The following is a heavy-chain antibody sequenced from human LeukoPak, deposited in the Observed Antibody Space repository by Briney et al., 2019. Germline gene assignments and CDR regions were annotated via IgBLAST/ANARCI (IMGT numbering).Heavy chain of an antibody. Sequence: PSETLSLTCAVSGGSISGSSYYWGWIRQPPGKGLEWIGSIYYSGSTYHNPSLKSRVTISVDTSKNQFSLKLNSVTATDTAVYYCARGTIYDYGYFQHWGQGTLVTVSS. D-gene: IGHD4-17*01. CDR1: GGSISGSSYY. CDR2: IYYSGST. CDR3: ARGTIYDYGYFQH. V-gene: IGHV4-39*02. J-gene: IGHJ1*01.